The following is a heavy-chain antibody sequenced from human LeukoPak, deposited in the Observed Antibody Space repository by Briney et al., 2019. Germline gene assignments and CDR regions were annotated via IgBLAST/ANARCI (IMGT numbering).Heavy chain of an antibody. V-gene: IGHV4-39*01. J-gene: IGHJ5*02. Sequence: PSETLSLTCTVSGGSISSSSYYWGWIRQPPGKGLEWIGNIFYSGSTYYNPSLKSRVTISVDTSKNQFSLKLRSVTAADTAVYYCARLSSGYYDTWGQGTLVTVSS. CDR3: ARLSSGYYDT. CDR1: GGSISSSSYY. CDR2: IFYSGST. D-gene: IGHD3-22*01.